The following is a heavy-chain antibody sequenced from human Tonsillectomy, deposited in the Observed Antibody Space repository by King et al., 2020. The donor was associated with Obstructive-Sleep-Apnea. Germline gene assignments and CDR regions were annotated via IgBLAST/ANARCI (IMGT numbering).Heavy chain of an antibody. CDR1: GFTFISYA. J-gene: IGHJ4*02. CDR2: ISGSGGST. D-gene: IGHD3-9*01. Sequence: VQLVESGGGLVQPGGSLRLSCAASGFTFISYAMSWVRQAPGWGLEWDSAISGSGGSTYYTASWKGRFTLASDNSKNMLYLQMKRLRAEDMAIYYCAKDVSPLRYFAWLPYYFDYWGQGTLVTVSS. CDR3: AKDVSPLRYFAWLPYYFDY. V-gene: IGHV3-23*04.